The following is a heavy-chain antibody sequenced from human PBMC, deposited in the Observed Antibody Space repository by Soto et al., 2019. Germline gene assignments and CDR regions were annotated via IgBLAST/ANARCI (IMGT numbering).Heavy chain of an antibody. CDR2: IYYSGST. Sequence: QVQLQESGPGLVKPSETLSLTCTVSGGSISSYYWSWIRQPPGKGLQWIGYIYYSGSTNYNPSLQSRVTRSVDTSKNRFSLKLSSVTAADTAVYYCASRYSSGFDYWGPGTLVSVSS. CDR1: GGSISSYY. CDR3: ASRYSSGFDY. J-gene: IGHJ4*02. D-gene: IGHD6-19*01. V-gene: IGHV4-59*01.